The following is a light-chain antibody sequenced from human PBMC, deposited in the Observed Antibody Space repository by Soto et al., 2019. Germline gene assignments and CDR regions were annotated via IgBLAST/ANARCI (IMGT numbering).Light chain of an antibody. CDR3: ASCEDSRSRVV. V-gene: IGLV1-47*01. J-gene: IGLJ2*01. CDR1: SSNVGSNY. Sequence: QSVLTQPPSASGTPGQRVTISCSGGSSNVGSNYVYWYQQLPGTVPHLLIYRKSERPSGVPDRFSGSKSGTSASLAISGLRAEDEADYYCASCEDSRSRVVFGGGTKLTVL. CDR2: RKS.